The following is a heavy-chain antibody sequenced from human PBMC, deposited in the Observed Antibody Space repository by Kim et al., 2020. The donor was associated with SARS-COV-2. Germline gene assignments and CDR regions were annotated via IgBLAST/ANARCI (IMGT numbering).Heavy chain of an antibody. J-gene: IGHJ4*02. Sequence: SETLSLTCAVYGGSFSGYYWSWIRQPPGKGLEWIGEINHSGSTNYNPSLKSRVTISVDTSKNQFSLKLSSVTAADTAVYYCARARAWITHPGMPTPIHYFDYWGQGTLVTVSS. CDR3: ARARAWITHPGMPTPIHYFDY. CDR1: GGSFSGYY. D-gene: IGHD5-12*01. V-gene: IGHV4-34*01. CDR2: INHSGST.